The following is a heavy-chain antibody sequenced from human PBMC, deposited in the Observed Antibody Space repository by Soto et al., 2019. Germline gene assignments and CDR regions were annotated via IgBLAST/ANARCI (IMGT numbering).Heavy chain of an antibody. Sequence: QVQLQESGPGLVKPSGTLSLTCAVSGGSISSSNWWSWVRQPPGKGLEWIGEIYHSGSTNYNPSLKGRVTIAVAKSKHQFSLKLSSVTAADTAVYYCARGRAIFGAGRDWFDPWGQGTLVTVSS. CDR2: IYHSGST. J-gene: IGHJ5*02. V-gene: IGHV4-4*02. CDR1: GGSISSSNW. D-gene: IGHD3-3*01. CDR3: ARGRAIFGAGRDWFDP.